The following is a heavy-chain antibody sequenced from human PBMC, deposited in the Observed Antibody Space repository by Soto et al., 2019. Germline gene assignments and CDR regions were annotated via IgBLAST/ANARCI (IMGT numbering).Heavy chain of an antibody. V-gene: IGHV4-31*03. Sequence: NPSETLSLTCTVSGGSISSGGYYWSWIRQHPGKGLEWIGYIYYSGSTYYNPSLKSRVTISVDTSKNQFSLKLSSVTAADTAVYYCARDSSSSAGYYYYYGMDVWGQGTTVTVSS. CDR2: IYYSGST. CDR1: GGSISSGGYY. J-gene: IGHJ6*02. CDR3: ARDSSSSAGYYYYYGMDV. D-gene: IGHD6-6*01.